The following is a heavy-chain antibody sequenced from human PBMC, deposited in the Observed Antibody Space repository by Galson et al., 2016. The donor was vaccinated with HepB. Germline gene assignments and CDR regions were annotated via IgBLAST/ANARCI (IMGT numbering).Heavy chain of an antibody. CDR2: INPNSGAT. D-gene: IGHD3-3*02. J-gene: IGHJ4*02. CDR3: AREGWVLAESFDH. Sequence: SVKVSCKAPGYTFTGYYIHWVRQAPGQGLEWMGWINPNSGATNYAPKFQGRVTMTRDTSSSTAYMQLSGLRSDDAAVYFCAREGWVLAESFDHWGQGTLVTVSS. V-gene: IGHV1-2*02. CDR1: GYTFTGYY.